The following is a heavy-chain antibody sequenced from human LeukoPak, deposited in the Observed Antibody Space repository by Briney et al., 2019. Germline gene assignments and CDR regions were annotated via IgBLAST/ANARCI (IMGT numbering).Heavy chain of an antibody. CDR1: GFTFSDYY. CDR2: ISSSGSTI. D-gene: IGHD6-19*01. CDR3: ARALLGIAVAFDY. J-gene: IGHJ4*02. V-gene: IGHV3-11*01. Sequence: GGSLRLSCAASGFTFSDYYMSWIRQAPGKGLEWVSYISSSGSTIYYADSVKGRFTISRDNAKNSLYLQMNSLRAKDTAVYYCARALLGIAVAFDYWGQGTLVTVSS.